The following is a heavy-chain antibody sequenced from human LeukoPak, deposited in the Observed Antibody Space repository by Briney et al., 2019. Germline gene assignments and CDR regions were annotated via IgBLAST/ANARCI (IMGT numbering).Heavy chain of an antibody. Sequence: GGSLRLSCAASGFTFSSYAMHWVRQAPGKGLEWVAAISYDGSNKYYADSVKGRFTISRDNSKNTLYLQMNSLRAEDTAVYYCARDAYYYGSGSYLGTFDYWGQGTLVTVSS. J-gene: IGHJ4*02. D-gene: IGHD3-10*01. CDR1: GFTFSSYA. V-gene: IGHV3-30*04. CDR2: ISYDGSNK. CDR3: ARDAYYYGSGSYLGTFDY.